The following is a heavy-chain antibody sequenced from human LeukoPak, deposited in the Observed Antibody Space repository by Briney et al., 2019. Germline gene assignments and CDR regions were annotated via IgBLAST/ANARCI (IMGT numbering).Heavy chain of an antibody. J-gene: IGHJ3*02. D-gene: IGHD6-19*01. Sequence: ASVKVSCKASGFTFTSSAMQWGRQARGQRLEWIGWIVVGSGNTNYAQKFQERVTITRDMSTSTAYMELSSLRSEDTAVYYCAAEGKQWLDAFDIWGQGTMVTVSS. CDR3: AAEGKQWLDAFDI. V-gene: IGHV1-58*02. CDR2: IVVGSGNT. CDR1: GFTFTSSA.